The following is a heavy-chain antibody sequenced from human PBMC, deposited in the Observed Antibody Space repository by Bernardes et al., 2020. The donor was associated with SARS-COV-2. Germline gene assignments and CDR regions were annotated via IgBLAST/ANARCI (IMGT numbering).Heavy chain of an antibody. V-gene: IGHV4-31*03. D-gene: IGHD3-3*02. J-gene: IGHJ4*02. CDR3: ARAPIFGVVIGYFDY. Sequence: SEPLSLTCTVSGGSISSGGYYWSWIRQHPGKGLEWIGYIYYSGSTYYNPSLKSRVTISVDTSKNQFSLKLSSVTAADTAVYYCARAPIFGVVIGYFDYWGQGTLVTVSS. CDR1: GGSISSGGYY. CDR2: IYYSGST.